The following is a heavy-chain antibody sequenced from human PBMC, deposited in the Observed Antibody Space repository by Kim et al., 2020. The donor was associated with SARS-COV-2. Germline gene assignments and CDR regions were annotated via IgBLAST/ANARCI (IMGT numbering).Heavy chain of an antibody. CDR3: ARDYYGSGSYYTNDY. Sequence: DSVKRRFTIARDNAKNSLYLQMNSLRDEDTAVYYCARDYYGSGSYYTNDYWGQGTLVTVSS. J-gene: IGHJ4*02. D-gene: IGHD3-10*01. V-gene: IGHV3-48*02.